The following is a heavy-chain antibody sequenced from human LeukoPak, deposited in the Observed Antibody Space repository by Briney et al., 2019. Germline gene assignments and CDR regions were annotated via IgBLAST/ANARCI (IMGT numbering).Heavy chain of an antibody. CDR1: GGSISSGSYY. CDR3: ARDDYYYYMDV. V-gene: IGHV4-61*02. J-gene: IGHJ6*03. Sequence: SETLSLTCTVSGGSISSGSYYWSWIRPPAGKGLEWIGRIYTSGSTNYNPSLKSRVTISVDTSKNQFSLKLSSVTAADTAVYYCARDDYYYYMDVWGKGTTVTVSS. CDR2: IYTSGST.